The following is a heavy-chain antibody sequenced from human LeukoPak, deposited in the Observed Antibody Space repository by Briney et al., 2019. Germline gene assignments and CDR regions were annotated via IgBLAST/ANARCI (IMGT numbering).Heavy chain of an antibody. Sequence: PSETLSLTCAVYGGSFSGYYWSWIRQPPGKGLEWIGEINHSGSTNYNPSLKSRVTISVDTSKNQFSLKLSSVTAADTAVYYCARGTHYDFWSGRRINWFDPWGQGTLVTVSS. V-gene: IGHV4-34*01. CDR3: ARGTHYDFWSGRRINWFDP. J-gene: IGHJ5*02. CDR2: INHSGST. D-gene: IGHD3-3*01. CDR1: GGSFSGYY.